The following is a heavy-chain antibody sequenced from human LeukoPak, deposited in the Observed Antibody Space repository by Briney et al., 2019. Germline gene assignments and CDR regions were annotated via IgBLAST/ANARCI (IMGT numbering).Heavy chain of an antibody. D-gene: IGHD2-15*01. CDR2: IYYTGT. CDR1: GGSVTDYY. V-gene: IGHV4-59*02. J-gene: IGHJ6*03. Sequence: PSETLSLTCTVSGGSVTDYYWSWIRQSPGKGLEWIGYIYYTGTSYNPSLKSRVTISADTSKNQFSLKLISVTAADTAVYYCARGRRYCSGGSCPTYYYYMDVWGKGTTVTVSS. CDR3: ARGRRYCSGGSCPTYYYYMDV.